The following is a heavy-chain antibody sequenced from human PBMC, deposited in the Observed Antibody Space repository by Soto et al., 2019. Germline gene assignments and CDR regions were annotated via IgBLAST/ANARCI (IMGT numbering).Heavy chain of an antibody. D-gene: IGHD2-2*01. Sequence: QVQLVQSGAEVQKPGASVKVSCKASGYTFTSYDINWVRQATGQGLEWMGWMSPDSGNTGYAQKFQGRVTMTRDTSISTAYMEVSSLRSEDTAVYYCARGLEYCNSTSCYYWFDPWGQGTLVTVSS. V-gene: IGHV1-8*01. CDR3: ARGLEYCNSTSCYYWFDP. CDR2: MSPDSGNT. J-gene: IGHJ5*02. CDR1: GYTFTSYD.